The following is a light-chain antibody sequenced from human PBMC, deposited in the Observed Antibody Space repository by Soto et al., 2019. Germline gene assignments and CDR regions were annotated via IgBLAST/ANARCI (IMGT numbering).Light chain of an antibody. J-gene: IGLJ1*01. CDR3: SSSSSINTYV. CDR1: RSYVGIYNR. Sequence: PPPPGTGAPRHILHPSPPRTRSYVGIYNRVSWYQQPPGTAPKLIIYGVNNRPSGVPDRFSGSKSGNTASLTISGLQAEDEADYYCSSSSSINTYVFGTGTKVTVL. CDR2: GVN. V-gene: IGLV2-18*02.